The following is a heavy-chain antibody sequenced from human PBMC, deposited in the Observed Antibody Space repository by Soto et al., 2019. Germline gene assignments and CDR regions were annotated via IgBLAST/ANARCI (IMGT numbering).Heavy chain of an antibody. CDR3: ARDVEYGSGSYFDP. CDR2: IIPIFGTA. V-gene: IGHV1-69*13. J-gene: IGHJ5*02. D-gene: IGHD3-10*01. CDR1: GGTFSSYA. Sequence: ASVKVSCKASGGTFSSYAISWVRQAPGQGLEWMGGIIPIFGTANYAQKFQGRVTITADESTSTAYMELSSLRSEDTAVYYCARDVEYGSGSYFDPWGQGTLVTVSS.